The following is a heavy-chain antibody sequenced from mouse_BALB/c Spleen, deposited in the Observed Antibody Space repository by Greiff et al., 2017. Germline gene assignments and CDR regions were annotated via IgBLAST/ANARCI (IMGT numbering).Heavy chain of an antibody. CDR2: ISDGGSYT. Sequence: EVKVVESGGGLVKPGGSLKLSCAASGFTFSDYYMYWVRQTPEKRLEWVATISDGGSYTYYPDSVKGRFTISRDNAKNNLYLQMSSLKSEDTAMYYCARSYYYGSSSWFAYWGQGTLVTVSA. V-gene: IGHV5-4*02. CDR1: GFTFSDYY. J-gene: IGHJ3*01. CDR3: ARSYYYGSSSWFAY. D-gene: IGHD1-1*01.